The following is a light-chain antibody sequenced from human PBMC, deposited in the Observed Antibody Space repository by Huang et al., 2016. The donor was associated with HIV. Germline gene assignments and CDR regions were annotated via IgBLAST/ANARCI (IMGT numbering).Light chain of an antibody. CDR3: QQRSNQGT. CDR1: QSVSSY. V-gene: IGKV3-11*01. Sequence: EIVLTQSPATLSLSPGERATLSCRASQSVSSYLAWYQQKTGQAPRLLIYDASNRATVIPARFSGSGSGTDFTLTISSLEPEDFAVYYCQQRSNQGTFGQGTKVEIK. CDR2: DAS. J-gene: IGKJ1*01.